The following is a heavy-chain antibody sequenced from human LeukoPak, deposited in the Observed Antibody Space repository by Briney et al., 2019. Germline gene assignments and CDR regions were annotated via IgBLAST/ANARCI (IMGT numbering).Heavy chain of an antibody. J-gene: IGHJ4*02. CDR1: GFTFSSYW. CDR3: ARGYSSSWGADY. CDR2: ISSSSSYI. D-gene: IGHD6-6*01. V-gene: IGHV3-21*01. Sequence: GGSLRLSCAASGFTFSSYWMNWVRQAPGKGLEWVSSISSSSSYIYYADSVKGRFTISRDNAKNSLYLQMNSLRAEDTAVYYCARGYSSSWGADYWGQGTLVTVSS.